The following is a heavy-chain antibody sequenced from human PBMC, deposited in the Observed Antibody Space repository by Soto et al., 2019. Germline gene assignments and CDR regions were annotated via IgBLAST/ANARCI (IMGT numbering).Heavy chain of an antibody. V-gene: IGHV3-33*06. CDR3: AKLYSSWYGSGGEIDY. J-gene: IGHJ4*02. Sequence: QPGGSLRLSRAASGFTVSSSVMHWVRQAQGEGQGLRSGKGLEWVAVIWYDGSNKYYADSVKGRFTISRDNSKNTLYLQMNSLRAEDTAVYYCAKLYSSWYGSGGEIDYWGQGTLVTVSS. CDR1: GFTVSSSV. D-gene: IGHD6-13*01. CDR2: IWYDGSNK.